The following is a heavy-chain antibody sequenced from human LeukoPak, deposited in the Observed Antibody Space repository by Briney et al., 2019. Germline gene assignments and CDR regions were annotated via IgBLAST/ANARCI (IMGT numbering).Heavy chain of an antibody. V-gene: IGHV7-4-1*02. D-gene: IGHD5-18*01. J-gene: IGHJ3*02. CDR2: INTNTENP. Sequence: ASVKVSCKASGYTFTNYPMNWVRQAPGQGLEWMGWINTNTENPTYAQDFTGRFVFSLDTSVSTSYLQISSLKAEDTAVYYCARHSPDTAMVPGTFDIWGQGTMVTVSS. CDR3: ARHSPDTAMVPGTFDI. CDR1: GYTFTNYP.